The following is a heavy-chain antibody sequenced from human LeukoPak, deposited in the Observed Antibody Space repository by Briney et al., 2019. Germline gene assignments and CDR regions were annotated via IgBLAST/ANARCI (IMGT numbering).Heavy chain of an antibody. V-gene: IGHV3-43*02. J-gene: IGHJ4*02. CDR3: AKDIRYYYDSSGYYYDY. CDR1: GFTFDDYA. CDR2: ISGDGGST. Sequence: GSLRLSCAASGFTFDDYAMHWVRQAPGKGLEWVSLISGDGGSTYYADSVKGRFTISRDNSKNSLYLQMNSLRTEDTALYYCAKDIRYYYDSSGYYYDYWGQGTLVTVSS. D-gene: IGHD3-22*01.